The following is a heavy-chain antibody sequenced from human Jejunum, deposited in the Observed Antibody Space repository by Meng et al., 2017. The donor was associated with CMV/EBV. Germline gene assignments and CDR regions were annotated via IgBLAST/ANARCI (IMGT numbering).Heavy chain of an antibody. V-gene: IGHV4-39*07. CDR2: IYYSGTT. J-gene: IGHJ4*02. CDR3: TRGLGSYGSRIDY. D-gene: IGHD5-18*01. Sequence: GGSFTSSNYYWGWIRQPPGKGVEWIGNIYYSGTTYYNPALKSRGTISVDTSKNQFSLKLSSVTAADTAVYYCTRGLGSYGSRIDYWGQGTLVTVSS. CDR1: GGSFTSSNYY.